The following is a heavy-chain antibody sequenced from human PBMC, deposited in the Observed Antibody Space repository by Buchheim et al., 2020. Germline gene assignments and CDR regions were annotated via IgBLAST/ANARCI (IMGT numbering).Heavy chain of an antibody. CDR1: GFTFRNYG. D-gene: IGHD3-3*01. CDR3: VKSRSGYYPRNFYFYMHV. V-gene: IGHV3-30*18. Sequence: QVHLVESGRGVVQPGGSLRLSCGASGFTFRNYGMHWVRQAPGKGLEWVAVISEDGREKYYTDSVKGRFTISRDNSKSTVDLQINSLRREDAAVYYCVKSRSGYYPRNFYFYMHVWGKGTT. J-gene: IGHJ6*03. CDR2: ISEDGREK.